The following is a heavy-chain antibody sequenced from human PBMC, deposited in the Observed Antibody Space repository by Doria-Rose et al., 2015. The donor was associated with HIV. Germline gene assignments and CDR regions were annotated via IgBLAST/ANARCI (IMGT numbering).Heavy chain of an antibody. CDR1: GVSLSSPGMG. D-gene: IGHD6-13*01. V-gene: IGHV2-26*01. J-gene: IGHJ4*02. CDR3: ARIKSSRWYHKYYFDF. Sequence: ESGPVLVKPTETLTLTCTVSGVSLSSPGMGVSWIRQPPGKALGWLANIFSDDERSYKTSLKSRLTISRVTSKSQVVLTMTDMDPVDTATYYCARIKSSRWYHKYYFDFWGQGTLVIVSA. CDR2: IFSDDER.